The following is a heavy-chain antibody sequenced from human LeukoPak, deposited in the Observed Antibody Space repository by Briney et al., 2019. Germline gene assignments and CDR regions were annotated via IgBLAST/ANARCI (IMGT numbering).Heavy chain of an antibody. CDR3: ARGGLRSGGSSLFDY. D-gene: IGHD2-15*01. Sequence: GESLKISCKGSGYIFATYWIGWVRQMPGKGLEWMGIIYPGDSDTRYSPSFQGQVTISADKSISTAYLQWSSLKASDTAMYYCARGGLRSGGSSLFDYWGQGTLVTVSS. CDR1: GYIFATYW. V-gene: IGHV5-51*01. CDR2: IYPGDSDT. J-gene: IGHJ4*02.